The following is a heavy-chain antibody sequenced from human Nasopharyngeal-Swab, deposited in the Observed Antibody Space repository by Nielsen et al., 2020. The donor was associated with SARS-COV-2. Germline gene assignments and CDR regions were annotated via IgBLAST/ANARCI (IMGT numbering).Heavy chain of an antibody. D-gene: IGHD2-2*01. CDR2: IKQDGREK. CDR3: ARRTFSSTSLIDC. J-gene: IGHJ4*02. Sequence: VRQAPGKGLEWVANIKQDGREKCYEDSVKGRFTISRDNAKNSLYLQMNSLRVEDTAVYYCARRTFSSTSLIDCWGQGTLVTVSS. V-gene: IGHV3-7*01.